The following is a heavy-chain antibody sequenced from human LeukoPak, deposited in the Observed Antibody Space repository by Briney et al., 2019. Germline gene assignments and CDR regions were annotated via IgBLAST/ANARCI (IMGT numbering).Heavy chain of an antibody. CDR1: GDSISSSNYY. J-gene: IGHJ4*02. CDR2: IYYSGNT. V-gene: IGHV4-39*01. Sequence: PSETLSLTCTVSGDSISSSNYYWGWIRQPPGKGLEWIGTIYYSGNTYYNPSLKSRVIMSVDTSKNQFSLKLSSVTAADTAMYYCARQSYTSTSWWGQGTLVTVSS. D-gene: IGHD6-6*01. CDR3: ARQSYTSTSW.